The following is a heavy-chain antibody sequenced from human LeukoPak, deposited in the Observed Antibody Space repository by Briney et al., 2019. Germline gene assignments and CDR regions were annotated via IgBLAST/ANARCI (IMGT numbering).Heavy chain of an antibody. Sequence: PSETLSLTCAVYGGSFSGYYWSWIRQPPGKGLEWIGEINHSGSTNYNPSLKSRVTISVDTSKNQFSLKLSSVTAADTAVYYCARGQVEVGYYYYYMDVWGKGPRSPSP. V-gene: IGHV4-34*01. D-gene: IGHD3-22*01. CDR2: INHSGST. J-gene: IGHJ6*03. CDR3: ARGQVEVGYYYYYMDV. CDR1: GGSFSGYY.